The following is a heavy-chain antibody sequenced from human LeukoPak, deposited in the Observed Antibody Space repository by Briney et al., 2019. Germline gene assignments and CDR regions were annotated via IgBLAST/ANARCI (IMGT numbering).Heavy chain of an antibody. CDR3: ARGITMVRGVWDNWFDP. CDR1: GGTFSSYV. J-gene: IGHJ5*02. D-gene: IGHD3-10*01. V-gene: IGHV1-69*04. CDR2: IIPILGIA. Sequence: SVKVSCKASGGTFSSYVISWVRQAPGQGLEWMGRIIPILGIANYAQKFQGRVTITADKSTSTAYMELSSLRSEDTAVYYCARGITMVRGVWDNWFDPWGQGTLVTVSS.